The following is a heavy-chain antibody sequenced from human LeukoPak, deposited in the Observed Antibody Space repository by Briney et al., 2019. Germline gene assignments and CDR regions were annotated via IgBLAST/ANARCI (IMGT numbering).Heavy chain of an antibody. CDR3: ATEGTLVGATVGYPDY. J-gene: IGHJ4*02. V-gene: IGHV1-24*01. Sequence: ASVKVSCKVSGYTLTELSMHWVRQAPGKGLEWMGGFDPEDGETIYAQKFQGRVTMTEDTSTDTAYMELSSLRSEDTAVYYCATEGTLVGATVGYPDYWGQGTLVTVSS. CDR1: GYTLTELS. CDR2: FDPEDGET. D-gene: IGHD1-26*01.